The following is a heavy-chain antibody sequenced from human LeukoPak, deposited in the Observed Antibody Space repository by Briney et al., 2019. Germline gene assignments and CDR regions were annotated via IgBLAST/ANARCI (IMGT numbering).Heavy chain of an antibody. CDR2: IYYSGST. CDR1: GGSISSYY. CDR3: ARVGDGYNSSGVFDY. J-gene: IGHJ4*02. D-gene: IGHD5-24*01. V-gene: IGHV4-59*01. Sequence: SETLSLTCTVSGGSISSYYWSWIRQPPGKGLEWIGYIYYSGSTNYNPSLKSRVTISVDTSKNQFSLKLSSVTAADTAVYYYARVGDGYNSSGVFDYWGQGTLVTVSS.